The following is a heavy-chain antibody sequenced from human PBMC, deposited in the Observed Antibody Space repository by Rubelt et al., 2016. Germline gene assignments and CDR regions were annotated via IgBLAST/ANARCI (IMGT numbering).Heavy chain of an antibody. J-gene: IGHJ4*02. Sequence: VQLVESGGGVVQPGRSLRLSCAASGFTFSSYGMHWVRQAPGKGLEWVSYISSILTIYYADVVKGRLTISRDNAKNSLYLQMNSLRAEDTAVYYCAKDPPGGGSGSFDYWGQGTLVTVSS. V-gene: IGHV3-48*04. CDR1: GFTFSSYG. CDR2: ISSILTI. D-gene: IGHD3-10*01. CDR3: AKDPPGGGSGSFDY.